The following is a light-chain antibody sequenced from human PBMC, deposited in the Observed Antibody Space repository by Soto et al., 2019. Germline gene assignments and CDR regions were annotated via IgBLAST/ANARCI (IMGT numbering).Light chain of an antibody. CDR1: QSISNN. Sequence: ETVMTQSPATLSVSPGERATLSFRAGQSISNNLAWYQQNPGQAPRLLIYGATTRATGIRSRFSGSGSGTEFTLTISSLQSEDFAVYYCQQYNNWPLTFGGGTKVEIE. CDR2: GAT. V-gene: IGKV3-15*01. CDR3: QQYNNWPLT. J-gene: IGKJ4*01.